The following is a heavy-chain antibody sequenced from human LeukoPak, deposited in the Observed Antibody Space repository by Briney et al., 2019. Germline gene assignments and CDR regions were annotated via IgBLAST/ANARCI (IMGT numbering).Heavy chain of an antibody. CDR3: ARHTPAYYYDSSGSGDAFDI. J-gene: IGHJ3*02. D-gene: IGHD3-22*01. Sequence: PSETLSLTCTVSGGSISSYYWSWIRQPPGKGLEWIGYIYYSGSTNYNPSLKSRVTISVDTSKNQFSLKLSSVTAADTAVYYCARHTPAYYYDSSGSGDAFDIWGQGTMVTVSS. CDR2: IYYSGST. CDR1: GGSISSYY. V-gene: IGHV4-59*08.